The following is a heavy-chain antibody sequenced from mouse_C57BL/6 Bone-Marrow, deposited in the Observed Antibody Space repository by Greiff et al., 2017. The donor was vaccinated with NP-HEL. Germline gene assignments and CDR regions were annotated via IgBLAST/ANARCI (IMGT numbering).Heavy chain of an antibody. CDR3: AREGGLRRRTYAMDY. D-gene: IGHD2-4*01. Sequence: EVMLVESEGGLVQPGSSMKLSCTASGFTFSDYSMAWVRQVPEKGLEWVANINYDGSSTYYLDSLKSRFIISSDNAKNILYLQMSSLKSEDTATYYCAREGGLRRRTYAMDYGGQGTSVTVSS. CDR2: INYDGSST. CDR1: GFTFSDYS. J-gene: IGHJ4*01. V-gene: IGHV5-16*01.